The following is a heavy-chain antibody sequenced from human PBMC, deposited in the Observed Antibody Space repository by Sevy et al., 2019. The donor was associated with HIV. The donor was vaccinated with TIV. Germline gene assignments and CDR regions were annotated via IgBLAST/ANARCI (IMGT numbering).Heavy chain of an antibody. CDR3: ATDARIAAAGSFDY. Sequence: ASVKVSCKVSGYTLTELSMHWVRQAPGKGLEWMGGFDPEDGETIYAQKFQGRVTMTEDTSTDTAYMELSSLRSEDTAVYYCATDARIAAAGSFDYWGHGTLVTVSS. J-gene: IGHJ4*01. D-gene: IGHD6-13*01. CDR2: FDPEDGET. V-gene: IGHV1-24*01. CDR1: GYTLTELS.